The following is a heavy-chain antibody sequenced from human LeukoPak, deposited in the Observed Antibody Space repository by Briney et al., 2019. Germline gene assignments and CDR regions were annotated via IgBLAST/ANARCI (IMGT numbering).Heavy chain of an antibody. D-gene: IGHD5-12*01. J-gene: IGHJ4*02. CDR3: AXQTRGXRAXSIDY. Sequence: SETLSLTCTVSGGTISSYYWSWIRQPPGKGLEWIGYINYSGSTNYXPSLKSRVTMSVVTSKNQFSLKLSSVTAADTAVYYCAXQTRGXRAXSIDYWGQGTLVTVSS. V-gene: IGHV4-59*08. CDR2: INYSGST. CDR1: GGTISSYY.